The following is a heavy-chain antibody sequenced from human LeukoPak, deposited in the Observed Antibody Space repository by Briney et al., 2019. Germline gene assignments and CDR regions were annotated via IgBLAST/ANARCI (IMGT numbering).Heavy chain of an antibody. J-gene: IGHJ4*02. CDR3: GKHDSSSDY. CDR2: VKYDGSTT. V-gene: IGHV3-74*01. CDR1: GFTFSAYW. D-gene: IGHD3-22*01. Sequence: PGGSLRLSCAASGFTFSAYWMHWVRQAPGKGLVWVSRVKYDGSTTTYADSVKGRFTISRDNAKNILYLQMNSLRVEDTAVYYCGKHDSSSDYWGQGTLVTVSS.